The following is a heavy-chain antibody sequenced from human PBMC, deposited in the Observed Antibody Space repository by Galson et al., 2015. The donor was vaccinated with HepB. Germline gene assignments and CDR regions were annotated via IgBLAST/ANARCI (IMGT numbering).Heavy chain of an antibody. J-gene: IGHJ4*02. Sequence: DTLSLTCTVSGGSISSYYWSWIRQPPGKGLEWIGYIYYSGSTNYNPSLKSRVTISVDTSKNQFSLKLSSVTAADTAVYYCARVQGGYYDSSGFSDWGQGTLVTVSS. CDR2: IYYSGST. V-gene: IGHV4-59*07. D-gene: IGHD3-22*01. CDR1: GGSISSYY. CDR3: ARVQGGYYDSSGFSD.